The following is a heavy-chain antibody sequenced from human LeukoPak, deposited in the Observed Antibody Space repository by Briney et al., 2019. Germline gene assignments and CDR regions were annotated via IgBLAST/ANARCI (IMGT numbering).Heavy chain of an antibody. Sequence: ASVKVSCKASGYTFTSYDINWVRQATGQGLEWMGWIDPNSGGTNYAQKFQGRVTMTRDTSISTAYMELSRLRSDDTAVYYCARASSWYYFDYWGQGTLVTVSS. CDR3: ARASSWYYFDY. V-gene: IGHV1-2*02. CDR2: IDPNSGGT. D-gene: IGHD6-13*01. CDR1: GYTFTSYD. J-gene: IGHJ4*02.